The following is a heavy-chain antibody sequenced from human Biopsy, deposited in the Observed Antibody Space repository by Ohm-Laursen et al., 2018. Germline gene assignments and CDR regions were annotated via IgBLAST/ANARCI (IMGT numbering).Heavy chain of an antibody. J-gene: IGHJ5*02. CDR3: AKGRSGGTGHGNWFDP. CDR2: VTGSGRST. D-gene: IGHD3-10*01. Sequence: SLRLSCTATGFTFSGYAVSWVRQGPEKALEWVSVVTGSGRSTDYTDSVKGRFSISRDNSKNTLYLQMNSLRVEDTAVYYCAKGRSGGTGHGNWFDPWGQGTLVIVSS. V-gene: IGHV3-23*01. CDR1: GFTFSGYA.